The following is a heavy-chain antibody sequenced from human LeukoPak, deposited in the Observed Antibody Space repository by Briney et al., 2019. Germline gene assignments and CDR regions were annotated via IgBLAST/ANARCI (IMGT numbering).Heavy chain of an antibody. J-gene: IGHJ4*02. CDR1: GGSISSGDYY. D-gene: IGHD4-23*01. V-gene: IGHV4-30-4*01. Sequence: SETLSLTCTVSGGSISSGDYYWSWIRQPPGKGLEWIGYIYYSGSTCYNPSLKSRVTISVDTSKNQFSLKLSSVTAADTAVYYCAREYISDYGGNSGFDYWGQGTLVTVSS. CDR2: IYYSGST. CDR3: AREYISDYGGNSGFDY.